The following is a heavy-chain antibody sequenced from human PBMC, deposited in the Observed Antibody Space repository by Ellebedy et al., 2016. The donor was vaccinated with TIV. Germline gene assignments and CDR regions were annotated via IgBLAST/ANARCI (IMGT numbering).Heavy chain of an antibody. CDR1: GASFSHYY. CDR2: INHSGST. CDR3: ARRTTTYLDSSGLCFDL. Sequence: SETLSLTXAVYGASFSHYYWSWIRQAPGKGLEWIGEINHSGSTIYNPSLKGRVTISVDRSKNQFSLKLSSVTAADTAVYYCARRTTTYLDSSGLCFDLWGRGTLVTVSS. D-gene: IGHD6-19*01. V-gene: IGHV4-34*01. J-gene: IGHJ2*01.